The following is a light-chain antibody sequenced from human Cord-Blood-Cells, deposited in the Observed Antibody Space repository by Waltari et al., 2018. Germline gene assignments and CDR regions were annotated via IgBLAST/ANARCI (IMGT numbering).Light chain of an antibody. CDR3: QQSYSTPPT. Sequence: DIQMTQSPSSLSASVGDRVTNTCRTSQSISSYLNGYQQKPGKAPKLLIYAASSLQSGVPSRFSGSGSGTDFTLTISSLQPEDFATYYCQQSYSTPPTFGQGTKVEIK. CDR1: QSISSY. J-gene: IGKJ1*01. V-gene: IGKV1-39*01. CDR2: AAS.